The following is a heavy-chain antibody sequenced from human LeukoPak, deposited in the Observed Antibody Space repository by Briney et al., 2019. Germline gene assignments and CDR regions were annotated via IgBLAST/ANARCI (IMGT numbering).Heavy chain of an antibody. CDR2: ISNGGAST. V-gene: IGHV3-23*01. J-gene: IGHJ4*02. Sequence: PGGSLRLSCAASGFTFNNYAMSWVRQAPGNGLEWVSAISNGGASTYYADSVKGRFTISRDNAKNSLYLQMNSLRAEDTAVYYCARGLVRTSSGWYFDYWGQGTLVTVSS. CDR1: GFTFNNYA. D-gene: IGHD6-19*01. CDR3: ARGLVRTSSGWYFDY.